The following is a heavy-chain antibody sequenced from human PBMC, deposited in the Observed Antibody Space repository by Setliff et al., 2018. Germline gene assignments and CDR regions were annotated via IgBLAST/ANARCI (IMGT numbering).Heavy chain of an antibody. CDR1: GASITSEAYY. CDR2: IYYSGST. J-gene: IGHJ2*01. Sequence: SETLSLTCIVSGASITSEAYYWSWIRQYPGKGLEWVGYIYYSGSTYYNPSLQSRVTVSLDSSKNHFSLELTSVTAADTAEYFCARSRTTAVKGGVFAVWGRGTLVTVSS. CDR3: ARSRTTAVKGGVFAV. V-gene: IGHV4-31*03. D-gene: IGHD6-19*01.